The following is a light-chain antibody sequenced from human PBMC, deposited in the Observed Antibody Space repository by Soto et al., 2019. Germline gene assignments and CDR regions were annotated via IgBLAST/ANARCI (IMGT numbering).Light chain of an antibody. CDR2: DAS. Sequence: EIVLTQSPGTLSLSPGERATLSCRASQSVSSSYLAWYQQKPGQAPRLLIYDASSRATGIPDRFSGSGSGTYFTLTMSRLEPEDFAVYYCQQYGSSPRTFGQGTKVEIK. J-gene: IGKJ1*01. CDR3: QQYGSSPRT. V-gene: IGKV3-20*01. CDR1: QSVSSSY.